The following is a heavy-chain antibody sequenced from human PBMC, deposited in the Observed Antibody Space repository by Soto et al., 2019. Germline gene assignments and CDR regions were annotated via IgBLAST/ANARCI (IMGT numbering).Heavy chain of an antibody. D-gene: IGHD6-13*01. CDR2: IIPLTETP. CDR1: GGTFSNYA. J-gene: IGHJ4*02. CDR3: AIGPRNSWTCDF. V-gene: IGHV1-69*01. Sequence: QVQVVQSGAEVKKPGSSVKVSCKASGGTFSNYAISWVRQATGHGLEWVGGIIPLTETPVYAQTVQGRLTITADELTSAAYMELSSRRSDDTAVYYCAIGPRNSWTCDFWGQGTLVTVSS.